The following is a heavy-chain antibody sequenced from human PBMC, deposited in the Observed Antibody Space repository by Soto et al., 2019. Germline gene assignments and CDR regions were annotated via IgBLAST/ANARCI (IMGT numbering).Heavy chain of an antibody. CDR3: VRAMYYTGSSGYTRCFDY. CDR1: GFSLSDHY. D-gene: IGHD3-22*01. J-gene: IGHJ4*02. Sequence: EVQLVESGGGLVQPGGSLRLSCAASGFSLSDHYIDWVRQAPGKGLEWVGRSRDKAQGYSTEYAASVKGRFTTSRDDSKTSVLLQMNSLKTEDTAVYYCVRAMYYTGSSGYTRCFDYWCQGTLVTVSS. CDR2: SRDKAQGYST. V-gene: IGHV3-72*01.